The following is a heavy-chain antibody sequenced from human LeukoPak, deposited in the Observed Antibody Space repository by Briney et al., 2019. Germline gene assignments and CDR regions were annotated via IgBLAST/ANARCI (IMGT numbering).Heavy chain of an antibody. J-gene: IGHJ4*02. D-gene: IGHD4-17*01. CDR1: GGSINNYY. Sequence: SETLSLTCTVSGGSINNYYWSWIRQPPGKGPEWMGYIYYRGSTNYNPSLKSRVTFSVDTSKNQFSLKLNSVTAADTAVYYCARGGDYGDLRYFDYWGQGTLVTVSS. CDR3: ARGGDYGDLRYFDY. V-gene: IGHV4-59*01. CDR2: IYYRGST.